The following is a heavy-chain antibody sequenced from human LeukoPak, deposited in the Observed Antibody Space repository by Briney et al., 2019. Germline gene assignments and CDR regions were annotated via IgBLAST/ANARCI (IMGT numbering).Heavy chain of an antibody. CDR3: ARGRGVTIVWYWCDP. CDR1: GGSFSGYY. V-gene: IGHV4-34*01. D-gene: IGHD4-17*01. Sequence: SETLSLTCAVYGGSFSGYYWSWIRQPPGKGLEWIGEINHSGSTNYNASLKSRVTISVDTSKNQFSLKLSSVTAADTAVYYCARGRGVTIVWYWCDPWGQGTLVTVSS. CDR2: INHSGST. J-gene: IGHJ5*02.